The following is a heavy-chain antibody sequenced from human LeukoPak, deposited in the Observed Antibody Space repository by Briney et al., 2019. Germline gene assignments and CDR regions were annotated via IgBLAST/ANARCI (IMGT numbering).Heavy chain of an antibody. CDR1: GGTFSDYA. Sequence: ASVKVSCKASGGTFSDYAYNWVRQAPGQGLEWMGVFIPILGTANSTQNFQDRVTVTADISTNTAYLELTSLRSEDTAVYFCAGIPVFGVVLHQVPVWGKGTTVTVSS. V-gene: IGHV1-69*10. CDR3: AGIPVFGVVLHQVPV. CDR2: FIPILGTA. J-gene: IGHJ6*04. D-gene: IGHD3-3*01.